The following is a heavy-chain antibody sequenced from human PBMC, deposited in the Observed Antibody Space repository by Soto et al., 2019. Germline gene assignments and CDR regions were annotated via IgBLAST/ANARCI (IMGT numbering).Heavy chain of an antibody. D-gene: IGHD6-13*01. CDR1: GFIFSSYA. V-gene: IGHV3-23*01. CDR2: ISGSGDST. CDR3: ARRGPGIYFGY. Sequence: EVQLLESGGGLVQPGGSLRLSCAASGFIFSSYAMNWVRQAPGKGLEWVSVISGSGDSTYYAGSVKGRFTMSRDNSKNTLYLQMNSLRAEDTAVYYCARRGPGIYFGYWGQGTLVTVSS. J-gene: IGHJ4*02.